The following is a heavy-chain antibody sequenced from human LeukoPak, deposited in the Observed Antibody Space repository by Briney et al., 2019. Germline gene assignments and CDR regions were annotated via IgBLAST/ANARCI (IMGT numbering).Heavy chain of an antibody. CDR1: GGTFSSYA. D-gene: IGHD4-17*01. Sequence: SVKVSCKASGGTFSSYAISWVRQAPGQGLEWMGRIIPILGIANYAQKSQGRVTITADKSTSTAYMELSSLRSEDTAVYYCARDHYGDPVGYWGQGTLVTVSS. CDR3: ARDHYGDPVGY. J-gene: IGHJ4*02. V-gene: IGHV1-69*04. CDR2: IIPILGIA.